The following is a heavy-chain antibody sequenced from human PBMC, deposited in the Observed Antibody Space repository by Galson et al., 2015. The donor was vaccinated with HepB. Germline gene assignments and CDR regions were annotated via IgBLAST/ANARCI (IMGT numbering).Heavy chain of an antibody. V-gene: IGHV1-69*04. CDR1: GGTVSSST. D-gene: IGHD3-9*01. CDR3: ARDPHYEISTGYNGGMDV. J-gene: IGHJ6*02. CDR2: ICPILGLA. Sequence: SVKVSCKAYGGTVSSSTLRWVRQAPGEGPESIGRICPILGLANYGQNFHGRVMITADKSTSTASMGLSSPRSEDTAVYYCARDPHYEISTGYNGGMDVWGQGTTVTVSS.